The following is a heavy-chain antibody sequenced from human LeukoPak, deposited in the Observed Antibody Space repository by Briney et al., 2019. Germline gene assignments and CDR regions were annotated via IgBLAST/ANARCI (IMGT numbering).Heavy chain of an antibody. CDR2: INSDGSST. D-gene: IGHD4-23*01. CDR3: ARDKYRGNTNAFDI. J-gene: IGHJ3*02. V-gene: IGHV3-74*01. CDR1: GFTFSTYW. Sequence: GGSLRLSCAASGFTFSTYWMHWVRQAPGKGLVWVSRINSDGSSTDYADSVKGRFTISRDNAKNTLYLLMNSLRAEDTTMYYCARDKYRGNTNAFDIWGQGTMVTVSS.